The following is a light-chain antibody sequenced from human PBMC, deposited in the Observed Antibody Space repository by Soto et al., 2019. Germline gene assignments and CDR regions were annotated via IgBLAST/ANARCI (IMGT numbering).Light chain of an antibody. J-gene: IGKJ1*01. CDR3: QQYRSYWT. V-gene: IGKV1-5*03. Sequence: DIQMTQSPSTLSASVGDRVTITCRASQSIDSWLAWYQQKPGKAPKLLIYKASSLESGVPSRFSGRGPGTEFTLTISRLQPDDFATYYCQQYRSYWTFGQGTKVEIK. CDR1: QSIDSW. CDR2: KAS.